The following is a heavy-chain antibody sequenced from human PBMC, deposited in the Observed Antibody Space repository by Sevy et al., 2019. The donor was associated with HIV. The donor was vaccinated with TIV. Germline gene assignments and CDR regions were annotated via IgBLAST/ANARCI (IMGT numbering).Heavy chain of an antibody. D-gene: IGHD5-12*01. J-gene: IGHJ4*02. Sequence: GGSLRLSCAASGFTFDDYAMHWVRQAPGKGLEWVSGISWNSGSIGYADSVKGRFTISRDNAKNSLYLQMNGLRAEDTTLYYCAREVGGYNWRPYYFDSWGQGTLVTVSS. V-gene: IGHV3-9*01. CDR3: AREVGGYNWRPYYFDS. CDR1: GFTFDDYA. CDR2: ISWNSGSI.